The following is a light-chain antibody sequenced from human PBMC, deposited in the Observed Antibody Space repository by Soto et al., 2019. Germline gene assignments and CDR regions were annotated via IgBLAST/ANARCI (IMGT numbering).Light chain of an antibody. CDR3: QQYNNWPPWT. CDR1: QNIYSN. V-gene: IGKV3-15*01. CDR2: RAS. J-gene: IGKJ1*01. Sequence: IVMTQSPATLSVSPGERATFSCRASQNIYSNIAWYQQRPGQAPRLLIYRASTRATGVPARFSGSGSGTEFTLTISSLQSEDFAIYYCQQYNNWPPWTIGQGTKVDIK.